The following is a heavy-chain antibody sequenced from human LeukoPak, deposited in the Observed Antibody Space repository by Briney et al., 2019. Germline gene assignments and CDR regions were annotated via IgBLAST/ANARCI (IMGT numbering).Heavy chain of an antibody. D-gene: IGHD2-2*01. V-gene: IGHV1-18*01. CDR2: ISAYNGNT. CDR3: ARDPSKSRGVPAALPFDY. Sequence: GASVRVSCKASGYTFTIYGISWVRQAPGQGVEWMGWISAYNGNTSYAQKLQGRVTMTTDTSTSTAYMELRSLRSDDTAVYYCARDPSKSRGVPAALPFDYWGQGTLVTVSS. CDR1: GYTFTIYG. J-gene: IGHJ4*02.